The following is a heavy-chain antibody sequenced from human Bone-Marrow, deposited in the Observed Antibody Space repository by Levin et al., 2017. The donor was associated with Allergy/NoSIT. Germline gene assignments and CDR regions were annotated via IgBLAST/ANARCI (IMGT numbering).Heavy chain of an antibody. CDR1: GFNFGTYA. J-gene: IGHJ4*02. CDR3: AKSGARIAVAGRYYFDS. CDR2: IGNSGGNM. Sequence: PGGSLRLSCEASGFNFGTYAMNWVRQPPGKGLEWVAGIGNSGGNMYYADSVTGRFSISRDSSRDTVFLQMNNLRVEDTAVYYCAKSGARIAVAGRYYFDSWGQGALVTVAS. V-gene: IGHV3-23*01. D-gene: IGHD6-19*01.